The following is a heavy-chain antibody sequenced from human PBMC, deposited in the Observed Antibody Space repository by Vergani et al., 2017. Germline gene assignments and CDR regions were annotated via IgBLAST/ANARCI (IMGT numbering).Heavy chain of an antibody. CDR2: INHSGST. V-gene: IGHV4-34*01. Sequence: QVQLQQWGAGLLKPSETLSLTCAVYGGSFSGYYWSWIRQPPGKGLEWIGEINHSGSTNYNPSLKSRVTISVDTSKNQFSLKLSSVTAADTAVYYCARRGRGQSYFDYWGQGTLVTVSS. D-gene: IGHD3-10*01. CDR1: GGSFSGYY. CDR3: ARRGRGQSYFDY. J-gene: IGHJ4*02.